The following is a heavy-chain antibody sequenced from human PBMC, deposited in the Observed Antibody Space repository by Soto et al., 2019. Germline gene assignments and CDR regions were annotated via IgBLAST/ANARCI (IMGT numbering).Heavy chain of an antibody. CDR2: ISDSSSNT. V-gene: IGHV3-11*06. CDR3: AKGEGYKWNYEFEH. D-gene: IGHD1-7*01. J-gene: IGHJ5*02. Sequence: GGSLRLSCAASGFSFSDYYMSWIRQAPGKGLEWVSYISDSSSNTNYGDSVKGRFTISRDNAKNLLYLQMNSLRAEDTAVYYCAKGEGYKWNYEFEHWGEKTLVNASS. CDR1: GFSFSDYY.